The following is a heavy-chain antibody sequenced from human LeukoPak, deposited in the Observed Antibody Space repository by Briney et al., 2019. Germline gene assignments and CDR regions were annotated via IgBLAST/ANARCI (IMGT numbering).Heavy chain of an antibody. D-gene: IGHD3-22*01. CDR2: ISWNSGSI. J-gene: IGHJ4*02. Sequence: GGSLRLSCAASGFTFDDYAMHWVRQAPGKGLEWVSGISWNSGSIGYADSVKGRFTISRDNAKNSLYLQTNSLRAEDTALYYCAKDKGDSSGYYYDYWGQGTLVTVSS. V-gene: IGHV3-9*01. CDR3: AKDKGDSSGYYYDY. CDR1: GFTFDDYA.